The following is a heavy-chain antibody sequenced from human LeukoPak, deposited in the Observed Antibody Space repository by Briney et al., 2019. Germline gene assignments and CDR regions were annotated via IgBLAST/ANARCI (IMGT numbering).Heavy chain of an antibody. CDR3: ARQSSIAAARN. J-gene: IGHJ4*02. CDR2: IDPSDSYT. V-gene: IGHV5-10-1*01. D-gene: IGHD6-25*01. Sequence: GESLRISCKGSGYSFTSYWITWVRRMPGKGLEWMGRIDPSDSYTNYSPSFQGHVTISVGKSISTAYLQWSSLKASDTAMYYCARQSSIAAARNWGQGTLVTVSS. CDR1: GYSFTSYW.